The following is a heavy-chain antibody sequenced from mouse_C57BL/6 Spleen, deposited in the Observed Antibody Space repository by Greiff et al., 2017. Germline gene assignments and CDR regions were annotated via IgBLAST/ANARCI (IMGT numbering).Heavy chain of an antibody. Sequence: VQLQQSGAELMKPGASVKLSCKATGYNFTGYWIEWVKQRPGHGLEWIGEILPGSGGTNYTEKFKGKATLTADTSSNTAYMQLSSLTTEDSAVYYCARSTTVVADYAMNYWGQGTSVTVSS. V-gene: IGHV1-9*01. J-gene: IGHJ4*01. CDR2: ILPGSGGT. CDR3: ARSTTVVADYAMNY. CDR1: GYNFTGYW. D-gene: IGHD1-1*01.